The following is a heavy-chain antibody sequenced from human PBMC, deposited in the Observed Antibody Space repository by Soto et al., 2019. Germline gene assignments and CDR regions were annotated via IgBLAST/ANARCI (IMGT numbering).Heavy chain of an antibody. CDR2: ISSSGSTI. CDR1: GLRFCDYY. CDR3: ARGPYNYVWGGDPPHFDY. V-gene: IGHV3-11*01. Sequence: PGGSTKICSAASGLRFCDYYMSGIRKEKGEGLEWVSDISSSGSTIYYADSMKGRFTISRDNAKNSLYLQMNSLRAEDTAVYYCARGPYNYVWGGDPPHFDYWGQGTLVPAPQ. D-gene: IGHD3-16*02. J-gene: IGHJ4*02.